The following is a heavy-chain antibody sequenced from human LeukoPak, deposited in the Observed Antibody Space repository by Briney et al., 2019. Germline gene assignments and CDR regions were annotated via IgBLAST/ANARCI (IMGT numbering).Heavy chain of an antibody. CDR2: IIPILGIV. Sequence: VKACCKAAGGTFSSYAISWGLGAPGQGLEWRGGIIPILGIVDYAQQFQGRVTITADKSTSTAYMELSSLRSEDTAVYYCASPRVAAANYYYYYGMDVWGQGTTVTVSS. CDR3: ASPRVAAANYYYYYGMDV. J-gene: IGHJ6*02. V-gene: IGHV1-69*10. D-gene: IGHD6-13*01. CDR1: GGTFSSYA.